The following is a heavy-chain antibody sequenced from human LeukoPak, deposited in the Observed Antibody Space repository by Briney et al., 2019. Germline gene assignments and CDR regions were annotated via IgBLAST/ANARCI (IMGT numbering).Heavy chain of an antibody. J-gene: IGHJ5*01. CDR2: IIPVFGTT. D-gene: IGHD1-26*01. V-gene: IGHV1-69*05. CDR1: GGTFSSYA. CDR3: AKDDGSATMGFDS. Sequence: SVKVSCKASGGTFSSYAFSWVRQAPGQGLEWMGGIIPVFGTTNYAEQFQGRVTITTDESTSTAYLDLSSLRSEDTAVYYCAKDDGSATMGFDSWGQGTLVSVSS.